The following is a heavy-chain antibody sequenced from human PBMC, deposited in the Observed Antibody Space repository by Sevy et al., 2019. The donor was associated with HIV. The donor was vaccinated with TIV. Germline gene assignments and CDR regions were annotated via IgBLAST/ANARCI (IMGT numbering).Heavy chain of an antibody. J-gene: IGHJ4*02. CDR3: ARSSGSQYPHDY. Sequence: ASVKVPCKASGYTFTGYYMHWVRQAPGQGLEWMGWINPNSGGTNYAQKFQGRVTMTRDTSISTAYMELSRLRSDDTALYYCARSSGSQYPHDYWGQGTLVTVSS. D-gene: IGHD1-26*01. CDR2: INPNSGGT. CDR1: GYTFTGYY. V-gene: IGHV1-2*02.